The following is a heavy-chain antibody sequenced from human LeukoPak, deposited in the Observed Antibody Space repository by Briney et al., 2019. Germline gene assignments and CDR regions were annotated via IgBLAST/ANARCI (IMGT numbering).Heavy chain of an antibody. CDR3: AKGRVTITFGGVVVPFDY. CDR1: GFTFSSYA. V-gene: IGHV3-23*01. CDR2: IIGSGGST. J-gene: IGHJ4*02. Sequence: GGSLRLSCAASGFTFSSYAMSWVRQAPGKGLEWVSAIIGSGGSTYYADSVKGRFTISRDNSRNTLYLQMNSLRAEDTAVYFCAKGRVTITFGGVVVPFDYWGQGTLVTVSS. D-gene: IGHD3-16*02.